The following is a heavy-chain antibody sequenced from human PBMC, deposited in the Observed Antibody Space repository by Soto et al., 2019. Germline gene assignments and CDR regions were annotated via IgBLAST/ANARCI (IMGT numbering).Heavy chain of an antibody. J-gene: IGHJ4*02. D-gene: IGHD3-22*01. CDR3: AREDKTYYYDSSPPYYFDY. V-gene: IGHV3-53*01. CDR2: IYSGGST. CDR1: GFTVSSNY. Sequence: EVQLVESGGGLIQPGGSLRLSCAASGFTVSSNYMSWVRQAPGKGLEWVSVIYSGGSTYYADSVKGRLTISRDNSKNTLYLQMNSLRAEDTAVYYCAREDKTYYYDSSPPYYFDYWGQGTLVTVSS.